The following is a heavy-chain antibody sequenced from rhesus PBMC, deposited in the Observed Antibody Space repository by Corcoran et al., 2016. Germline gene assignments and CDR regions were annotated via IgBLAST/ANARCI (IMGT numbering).Heavy chain of an antibody. CDR1: GFTFSGYD. V-gene: IGHV3-136*01. D-gene: IGHD4-11*01. J-gene: IGHJ1*01. CDR3: TRETTGFEF. CDR2: FSYTGKTI. Sequence: EVQLVESGGGLVQPGGSLRLSCAASGFTFSGYDMNWVRQAPGKGLEWVSYFSYTGKTIYSADSVKGRFTLARDNAKNSLSLQMSSLRAEDTAVYYCTRETTGFEFWGQGALVTVSS.